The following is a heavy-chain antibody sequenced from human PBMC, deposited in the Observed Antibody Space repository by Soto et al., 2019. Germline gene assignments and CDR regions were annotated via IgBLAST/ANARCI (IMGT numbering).Heavy chain of an antibody. CDR3: ARGGLTYYYDSSGSFDY. CDR1: GGSISSGDYY. J-gene: IGHJ4*02. CDR2: IHYSGST. D-gene: IGHD3-22*01. Sequence: PSETLSLTCTVSGGSISSGDYYWSWIRQPPGKGLEWIGYIHYSGSTYYNPSLKSRVTISVDTSKNQFSLKLSSVTAADTAVYYCARGGLTYYYDSSGSFDYWGPGTLVTVYS. V-gene: IGHV4-30-4*01.